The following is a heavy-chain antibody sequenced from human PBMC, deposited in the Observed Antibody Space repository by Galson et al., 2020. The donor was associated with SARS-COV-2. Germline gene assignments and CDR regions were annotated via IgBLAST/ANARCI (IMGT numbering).Heavy chain of an antibody. CDR2: IWYDGSNK. CDR1: GFTFSSYG. Sequence: PRESLRISCAASGFTFSSYGMNWVRQAPGKGLEWVAVIWYDGSNKYYADSVKGRFTISRDNSKNTLYLQMNSLRAEDTAVYYCARDCDFWSCYYFDYWGQGTLVTVSS. CDR3: ARDCDFWSCYYFDY. J-gene: IGHJ4*02. V-gene: IGHV3-33*01. D-gene: IGHD3-3*01.